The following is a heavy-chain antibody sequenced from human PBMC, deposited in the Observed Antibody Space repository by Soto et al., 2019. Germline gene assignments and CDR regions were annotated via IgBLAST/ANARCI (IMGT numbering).Heavy chain of an antibody. Sequence: GGSLRLSCAASGFTFSNHWMSWVRQAPGKGLEWVANIKPDGSEKFYVDSLKGRFTMSRDNAKNSLYLQMNSLRVDDTAVYYCARGDDYDTNGPFSDAFDIWGQGTMVTVSS. D-gene: IGHD3-22*01. CDR2: IKPDGSEK. CDR3: ARGDDYDTNGPFSDAFDI. V-gene: IGHV3-7*04. CDR1: GFTFSNHW. J-gene: IGHJ3*02.